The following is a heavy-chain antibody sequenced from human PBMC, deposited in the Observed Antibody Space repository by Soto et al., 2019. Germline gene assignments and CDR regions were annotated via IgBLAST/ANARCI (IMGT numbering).Heavy chain of an antibody. CDR3: AGSSVYDILIVSYSFDY. CDR2: IYYSGST. Sequence: PSETLSLTCTVSGGSISSYYWSWIRQPPGKGLEWIGYIYYSGSTNYNPSLKSRVTISVDTSKNQFSLKLSSVPAADTAVYYYAGSSVYDILIVSYSFDYGGQGTLVIVSS. CDR1: GGSISSYY. D-gene: IGHD3-9*01. J-gene: IGHJ4*02. V-gene: IGHV4-59*01.